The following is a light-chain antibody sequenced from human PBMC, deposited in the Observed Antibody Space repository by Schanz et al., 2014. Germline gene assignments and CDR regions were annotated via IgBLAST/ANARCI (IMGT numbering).Light chain of an antibody. Sequence: QSVLTQPASVSASPGQSITISCTGTSSDVGGYNYVSWYQQYPGKAPKLIIYDVSNRPSGVSNRFSGSRSGKTASLTISGLQAEDEADYYCSSYTSISTLNYVFGSGTKLTVL. CDR2: DVS. J-gene: IGLJ1*01. V-gene: IGLV2-14*01. CDR3: SSYTSISTLNYV. CDR1: SSDVGGYNY.